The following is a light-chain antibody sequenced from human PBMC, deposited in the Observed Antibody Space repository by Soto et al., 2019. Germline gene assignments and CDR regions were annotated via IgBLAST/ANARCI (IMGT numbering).Light chain of an antibody. J-gene: IGLJ2*01. CDR2: DSN. V-gene: IGLV1-51*01. CDR1: HNDIGTYDY. CDR3: ATWDSSLTGEV. Sequence: QSALTQPTSVSGSPGQSISISCTGNHNDIGTYDYVSWYQQHPGRAPKLLIYDSNKRPSGIPDRFSGSKSGTSATLDITGLQTGDEADYYCATWDSSLTGEVFGGGTKVTVL.